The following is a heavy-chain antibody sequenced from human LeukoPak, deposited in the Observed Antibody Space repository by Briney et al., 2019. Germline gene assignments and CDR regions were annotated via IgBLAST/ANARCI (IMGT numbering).Heavy chain of an antibody. V-gene: IGHV4-61*02. Sequence: PSQTLSLTCTVSGGSISSGSYYWSWIRQPAGKGLEWIGRIYTSGSTNYNPSLKSRVTISVDTSKNQFSLKLSSVTAADTAVYYCARHWELLLLYFDYWGQGTLVTVSS. D-gene: IGHD1-26*01. J-gene: IGHJ4*02. CDR3: ARHWELLLLYFDY. CDR1: GGSISSGSYY. CDR2: IYTSGST.